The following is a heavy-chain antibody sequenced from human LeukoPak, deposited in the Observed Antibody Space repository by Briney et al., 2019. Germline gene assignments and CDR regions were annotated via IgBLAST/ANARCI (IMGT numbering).Heavy chain of an antibody. V-gene: IGHV1-46*01. CDR3: ARVGTPYGDYDGMDV. CDR2: INPSGGST. J-gene: IGHJ6*02. Sequence: ASVKVSCKASGYTFTSYYMHWVRQAPGQGLEWMGIINPSGGSTSYARKFQGRVTMTRDTSTSTVYMELSSLRSEDTDVYYCARVGTPYGDYDGMDVWGQGTTVTVSS. D-gene: IGHD4-17*01. CDR1: GYTFTSYY.